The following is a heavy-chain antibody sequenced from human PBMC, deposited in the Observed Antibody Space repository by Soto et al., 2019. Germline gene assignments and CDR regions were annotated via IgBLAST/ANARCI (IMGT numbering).Heavy chain of an antibody. CDR1: GFTFSDHY. V-gene: IGHV3-72*01. CDR3: VRDSGRGFYFDY. Sequence: GGSLRLSCAASGFTFSDHYMDWFRQAPGKGLEWVGRIRNRPNSYTTQYAASVKGRFAVLRDDSENLVYLQMNVLKTEDTAVYYCVRDSGRGFYFDYWGQGAQVTVSS. J-gene: IGHJ4*02. CDR2: IRNRPNSYTT.